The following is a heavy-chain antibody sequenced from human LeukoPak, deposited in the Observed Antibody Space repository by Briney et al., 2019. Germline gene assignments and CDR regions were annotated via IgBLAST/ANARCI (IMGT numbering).Heavy chain of an antibody. J-gene: IGHJ4*02. CDR3: ARDSDYGDHDY. V-gene: IGHV3-48*04. D-gene: IGHD4-17*01. Sequence: GGSLRLSCAASGFSFSNYDMNWVRQAPGKGLEWVSYISGSGSTIYHADSVKGRFTISRDNAKNSLYLQMNSLRAEDTAVYYCARDSDYGDHDYWGQGTLVTVSS. CDR1: GFSFSNYD. CDR2: ISGSGSTI.